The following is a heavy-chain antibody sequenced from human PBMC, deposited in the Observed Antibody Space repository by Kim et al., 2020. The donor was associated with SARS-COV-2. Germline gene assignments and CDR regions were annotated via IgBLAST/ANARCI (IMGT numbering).Heavy chain of an antibody. Sequence: GGSLRLSCAASGFTFSSYGMHWVRQAPGKGLEWVAVISYDGSNKYYADSVKGRFTISRDNSKNTLYLQMNSLRAEDTAVYYCAKGEGIAAAGTVDYWGQGTLVTVSS. CDR3: AKGEGIAAAGTVDY. D-gene: IGHD6-13*01. CDR2: ISYDGSNK. CDR1: GFTFSSYG. V-gene: IGHV3-30*18. J-gene: IGHJ4*02.